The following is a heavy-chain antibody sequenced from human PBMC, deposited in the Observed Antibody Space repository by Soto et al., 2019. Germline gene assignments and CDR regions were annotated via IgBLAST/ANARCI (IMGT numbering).Heavy chain of an antibody. D-gene: IGHD3-22*01. CDR1: GGSISSGGYY. J-gene: IGHJ4*02. CDR3: AGMGHYYHSSGYDY. Sequence: SETLSLTCTVSGGSISSGGYYWSWIRQHPGKGLEWIGYIYYSGSTYYNPSLKSRVTISVDTSKNQFSLKLSSVTAADTAVYYCAGMGHYYHSSGYDYCCQRTPVAVS. V-gene: IGHV4-31*03. CDR2: IYYSGST.